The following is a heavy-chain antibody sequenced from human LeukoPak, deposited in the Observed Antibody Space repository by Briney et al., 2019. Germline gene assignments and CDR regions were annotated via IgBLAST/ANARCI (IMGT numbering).Heavy chain of an antibody. CDR2: IYPGDSYT. CDR3: ARPGKAQWLVSFDY. D-gene: IGHD6-19*01. V-gene: IGHV5-51*01. CDR1: GYIFTSYW. Sequence: GEALKISCKGSGYIFTSYWIGWVRQMPGKGLEWVGIIYPGDSYTRYSPSFQGQVTISADKSISPAYLQWSSLKASDTAMYYCARPGKAQWLVSFDYWGQGTLVTVSS. J-gene: IGHJ4*02.